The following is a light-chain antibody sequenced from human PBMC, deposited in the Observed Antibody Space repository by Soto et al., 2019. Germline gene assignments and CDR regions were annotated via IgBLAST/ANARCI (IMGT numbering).Light chain of an antibody. V-gene: IGKV3-20*01. CDR1: QSVSGNY. J-gene: IGKJ5*01. CDR2: GAS. CDR3: QQYGSSPPRAT. Sequence: IVLTQYPGTRSLSPGERASLSCGASQSVSGNYLAWYQQKPGQAPRLLIYGASYRATGIPDRFSGSGSVTDFTRTISRLEPQEFAGYYCQQYGSSPPRATFGQGTRLEIK.